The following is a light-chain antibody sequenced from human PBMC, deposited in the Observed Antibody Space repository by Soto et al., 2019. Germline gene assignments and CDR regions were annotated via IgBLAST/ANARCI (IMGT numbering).Light chain of an antibody. J-gene: IGKJ5*01. CDR1: QTLSNSF. CDR3: QQYGSSIP. V-gene: IGKV3-20*01. Sequence: EIGLTQSPGTLSLSPGERATLSCRASQTLSNSFIAWYQQKPGQAPRLLIYGASSRATGIPDRFSGSGSGTDFTLTIDRLEPEDFAVYYCQQYGSSIPFGQGTRLAIK. CDR2: GAS.